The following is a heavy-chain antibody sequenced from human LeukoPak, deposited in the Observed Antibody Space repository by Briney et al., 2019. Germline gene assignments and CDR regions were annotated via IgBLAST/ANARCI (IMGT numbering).Heavy chain of an antibody. CDR1: GYTFTSYG. D-gene: IGHD1-1*01. V-gene: IGHV1-18*01. J-gene: IGHJ3*02. CDR3: ARVLRGMTTDAFDI. CDR2: ISAYNGNT. Sequence: ASVKVSCKASGYTFTSYGISWVRQAPGQGLEWMGWISAYNGNTNYAQKLQGRVTMTTDTSTSTAYMELRSLRSDDTAAYYCARVLRGMTTDAFDIWGQGTMVTVSS.